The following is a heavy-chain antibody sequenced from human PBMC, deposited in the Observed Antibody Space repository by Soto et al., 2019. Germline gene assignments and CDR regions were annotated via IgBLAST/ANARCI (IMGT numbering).Heavy chain of an antibody. CDR1: GFTFSSYA. CDR3: AKELGFEYSSSADAFDI. CDR2: ISGSGGST. V-gene: IGHV3-23*01. J-gene: IGHJ3*02. D-gene: IGHD6-6*01. Sequence: GESLKISCAASGFTFSSYAMSWVRQAPGKGLEWVSAISGSGGSTYYADSVKGRFTISRDNSKNTLYLQMNSLRAEDTAVYYCAKELGFEYSSSADAFDIWGQGTMVTVSS.